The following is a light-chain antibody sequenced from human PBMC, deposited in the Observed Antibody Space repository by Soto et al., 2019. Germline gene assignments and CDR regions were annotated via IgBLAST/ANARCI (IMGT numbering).Light chain of an antibody. Sequence: DIQMTQSPSSLSASVGDRVTITCRTSQSISSYLNWYQQKPGKVPKLLIYAASSLQSGVPSRLSGSGSGTDFTLTISSLQPEDFATYYCQQSYSTPRTFGQGTKV. CDR2: AAS. J-gene: IGKJ1*01. CDR1: QSISSY. CDR3: QQSYSTPRT. V-gene: IGKV1-39*01.